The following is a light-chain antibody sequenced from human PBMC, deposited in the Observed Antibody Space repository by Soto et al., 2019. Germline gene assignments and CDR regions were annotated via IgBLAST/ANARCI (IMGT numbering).Light chain of an antibody. V-gene: IGLV2-8*01. CDR1: SSDVGGYNY. Sequence: QSALTQPPSASGSPGQSVTISCTGTSSDVGGYNYVSWYQQHPGKAPKLLIYEVSKRPSGVPDRFSGSKSGNTASLTVSGLQAEDEADYYCISYAGSSTDVFGTGTKLTVL. CDR2: EVS. CDR3: ISYAGSSTDV. J-gene: IGLJ1*01.